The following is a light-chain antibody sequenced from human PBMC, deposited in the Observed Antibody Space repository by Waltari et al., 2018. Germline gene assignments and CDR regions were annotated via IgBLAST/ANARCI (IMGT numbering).Light chain of an antibody. CDR2: GAS. Sequence: DIQMTQSPSTLSASGGDTVIISGRASQSITTSLAWYQQKPGKAPDVLIYGASNLESGVPSRFSGSGSGTEFTLTISSLQPDDFATYYCQQYKSYKTFGQGTRVEIK. CDR1: QSITTS. CDR3: QQYKSYKT. V-gene: IGKV1-5*03. J-gene: IGKJ1*01.